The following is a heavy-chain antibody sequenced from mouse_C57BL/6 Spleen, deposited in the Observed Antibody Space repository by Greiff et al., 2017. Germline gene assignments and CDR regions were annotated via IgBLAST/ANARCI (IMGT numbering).Heavy chain of an antibody. V-gene: IGHV5-17*01. CDR2: ISSGSSTI. CDR1: GFTFSDYG. Sequence: EVKVVESGGGLVKPGGSLKLSCVASGFTFSDYGMHWVRQAPEKGLEWVAYISSGSSTIYYADTVKGRFTISRDNAKNTLFLQMTSLRSEDTAMXYCARGGSIYWYFDVGGTGTTVTVSS. CDR3: ARGGSIYWYFDV. J-gene: IGHJ1*03. D-gene: IGHD1-1*01.